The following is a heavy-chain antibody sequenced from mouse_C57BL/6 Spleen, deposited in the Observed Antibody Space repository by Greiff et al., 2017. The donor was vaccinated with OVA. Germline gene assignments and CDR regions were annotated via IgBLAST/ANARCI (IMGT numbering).Heavy chain of an antibody. CDR2: IDPSDSYT. V-gene: IGHV1-59*01. CDR3: ARRTVVATDWYFDV. Sequence: QVQLQQPGAELVRPGTSVKLSCKASGYTFTSYWMHWVKQRPGQGLEWIGVIDPSDSYTNYNQKFKGKATLTVDTSSSTAYMQLSSLTSEDSAVYYCARRTVVATDWYFDVWGTGTTVTVSS. CDR1: GYTFTSYW. D-gene: IGHD1-1*01. J-gene: IGHJ1*03.